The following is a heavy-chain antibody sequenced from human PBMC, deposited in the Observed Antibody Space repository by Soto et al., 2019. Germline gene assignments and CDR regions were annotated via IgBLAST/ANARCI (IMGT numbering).Heavy chain of an antibody. CDR2: IYYTGST. V-gene: IGHV4-59*01. D-gene: IGHD2-15*01. CDR1: GGSISGYY. CDR3: ARVHRYCSGGSCYLIDY. Sequence: SQTLSLTCTVSGGSISGYYWSWIRQPPGEGLEWIGYIYYTGSTDYNPSLKSRVTISLDTPKSQFSLKLSSVTAADTAVYYCARVHRYCSGGSCYLIDYWGQGTLVTVSS. J-gene: IGHJ4*02.